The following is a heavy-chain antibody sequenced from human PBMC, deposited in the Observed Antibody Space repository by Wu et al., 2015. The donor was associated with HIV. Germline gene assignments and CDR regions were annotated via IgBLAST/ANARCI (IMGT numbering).Heavy chain of an antibody. CDR1: GGTFSTYA. V-gene: IGHV1-69*05. CDR2: FIPMFATA. Sequence: QVQLVQSGAEVKKPGSSVKVSCKASGGTFSTYAITWVRQAPGQGLEWVGGFIPMFATANSAQKFQDRVTITTDESTSTAYMELSSLRSEDTAVYYCARAFVSGSGSYIFDYWGQGNAGHRLL. D-gene: IGHD3-10*01. CDR3: ARAFVSGSGSYIFDY. J-gene: IGHJ4*02.